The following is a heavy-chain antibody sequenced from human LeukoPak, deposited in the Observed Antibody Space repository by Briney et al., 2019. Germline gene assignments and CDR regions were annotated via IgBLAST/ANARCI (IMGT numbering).Heavy chain of an antibody. V-gene: IGHV1-2*02. CDR2: INPNSGGT. CDR3: ARDRDTAMVSAFDY. CDR1: GYTFTGYY. D-gene: IGHD5-18*01. J-gene: IGHJ4*02. Sequence: ASVKVSCKASGYTFTGYYMHWVRQAPGQGLEWMGWINPNSGGTNYAQKFQGRVTMTRDTSISTAYMELSRLRSDDTAVYYCARDRDTAMVSAFDYWGQGTLVTVSS.